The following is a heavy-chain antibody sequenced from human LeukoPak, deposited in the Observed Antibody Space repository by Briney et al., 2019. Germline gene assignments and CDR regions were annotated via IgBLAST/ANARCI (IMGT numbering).Heavy chain of an antibody. Sequence: SETLSLTCAVYGGSFSDYYWSWIRQPPEKGLEWIAEINHSGSTNYNPSLKSRVTISVDRSKNQFSLKLSSVTAADTAVYYCARKNYGDYVYWYFVLWGRGPLVLVSS. CDR3: ARKNYGDYVYWYFVL. CDR2: INHSGST. J-gene: IGHJ2*01. CDR1: GGSFSDYY. D-gene: IGHD4-17*01. V-gene: IGHV4-34*01.